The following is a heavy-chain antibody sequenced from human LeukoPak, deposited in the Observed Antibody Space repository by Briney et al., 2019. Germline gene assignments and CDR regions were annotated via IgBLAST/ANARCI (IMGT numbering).Heavy chain of an antibody. J-gene: IGHJ6*03. V-gene: IGHV4-39*01. D-gene: IGHD4-23*01. CDR3: ARQRPTVDYYYYYMDV. CDR1: GGSISSSSYY. CDR2: IYYSAST. Sequence: PSETLSLTCTVSGGSISSSSYYWGWIRQPPGKGLEWFGSIYYSASTYYNPSLKSRVTISVDTSKSQFSLKLRSVTAADTAVYYCARQRPTVDYYYYYMDVWGKRTTVTVSS.